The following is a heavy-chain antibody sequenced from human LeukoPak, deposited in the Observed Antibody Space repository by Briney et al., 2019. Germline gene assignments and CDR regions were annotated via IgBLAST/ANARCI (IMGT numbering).Heavy chain of an antibody. J-gene: IGHJ4*02. Sequence: GEPLKISCKGSGYSFTSYWIGWVRQVPGKGLEWMGIIYPADSDTSYSPSFQGQVTISADKSISTAYLQWSSLKASDTAMYYCARQGHISGGLFYFDYWGQGTLVTVS. V-gene: IGHV5-51*01. CDR3: ARQGHISGGLFYFDY. CDR2: IYPADSDT. CDR1: GYSFTSYW. D-gene: IGHD6-25*01.